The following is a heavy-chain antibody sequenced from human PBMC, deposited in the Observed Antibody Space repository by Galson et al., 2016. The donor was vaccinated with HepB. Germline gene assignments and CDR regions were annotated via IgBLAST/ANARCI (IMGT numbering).Heavy chain of an antibody. V-gene: IGHV3-23*01. J-gene: IGHJ3*01. CDR3: AKDIRSSVTGWGKLDAFDV. Sequence: SLRLSCAASGFTFNNYALNWVRQAPGKGLEWVSAISIRSDSTFYADSVKGRFMIFRDNSKNTVYLQMNTLRVDDTATYYCAKDIRSSVTGWGKLDAFDVWGQWTMVTVSS. CDR1: GFTFNNYA. CDR2: ISIRSDST. D-gene: IGHD3-16*01.